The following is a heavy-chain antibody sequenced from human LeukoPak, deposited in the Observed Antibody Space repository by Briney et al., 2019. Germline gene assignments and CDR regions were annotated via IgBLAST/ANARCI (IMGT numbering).Heavy chain of an antibody. V-gene: IGHV4-59*12. CDR3: ASYTVTTLGNY. J-gene: IGHJ4*02. D-gene: IGHD4-11*01. Sequence: SETLSLTCTVSGGSISSYYWSWIRQPPGKGLEWIGYIYYSGSTNYNPSLKSRVTISVDTSKNQFSLKLSSVTAADTAVYYCASYTVTTLGNYWGQGTLVTVSS. CDR2: IYYSGST. CDR1: GGSISSYY.